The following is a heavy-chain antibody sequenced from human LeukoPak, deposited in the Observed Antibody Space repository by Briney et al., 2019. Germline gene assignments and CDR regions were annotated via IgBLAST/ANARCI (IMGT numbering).Heavy chain of an antibody. J-gene: IGHJ4*02. V-gene: IGHV3-30*03. D-gene: IGHD1-26*01. CDR1: GFTFSTYG. Sequence: GGSLRLSCAASGFTFSTYGMHWVRQAPGKGLDWVAAISYDGSNKFYADSVEGRFTISRDNSKNTLYLQMNSLGAEDTAVYSCASSGSPSYYFDYWGQGTLVTVSS. CDR3: ASSGSPSYYFDY. CDR2: ISYDGSNK.